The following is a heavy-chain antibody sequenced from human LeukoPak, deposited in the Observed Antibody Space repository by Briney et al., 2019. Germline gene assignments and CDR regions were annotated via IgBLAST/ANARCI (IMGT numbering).Heavy chain of an antibody. CDR1: GFTFSSYA. V-gene: IGHV3-23*01. CDR3: DGADY. Sequence: GGSLRLSCAASGFTFSSYAMNWARQAPGKGMEWVSTISGTTGRTHYADSVRGRFTISRDNSKNTLYLQMNSLRAEDTAVYYCDGADYWGQGTLVTVYS. J-gene: IGHJ4*02. D-gene: IGHD5-24*01. CDR2: ISGTTGRT.